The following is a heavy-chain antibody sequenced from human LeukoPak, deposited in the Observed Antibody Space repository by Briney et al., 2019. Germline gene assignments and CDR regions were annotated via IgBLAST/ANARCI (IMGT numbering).Heavy chain of an antibody. Sequence: GGSLRLSCAASGITFSMYGMHWVRQAPGKGLEWLAVISSDGSEIHFADSVKGRFTISRDNSKNTLYMQMNSLRAEDTAVYYCARGPSGYHNTGGQGTLVTVSS. CDR1: GITFSMYG. V-gene: IGHV3-30*03. CDR3: ARGPSGYHNT. CDR2: ISSDGSEI. D-gene: IGHD5-12*01. J-gene: IGHJ4*02.